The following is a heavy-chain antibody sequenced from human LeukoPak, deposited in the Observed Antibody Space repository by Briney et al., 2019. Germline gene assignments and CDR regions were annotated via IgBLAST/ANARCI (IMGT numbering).Heavy chain of an antibody. Sequence: KASETLSLTCTVSGGSISSSSYYWSWIRQPPGKGLEWIGYIYYSGSTNYNPSLKSRVTISVDTSKNQFSLKLSSVTAADTAVYYCARDSGSIFDYWGQGTLVTVSS. D-gene: IGHD3-22*01. CDR1: GGSISSSSYY. V-gene: IGHV4-61*01. CDR3: ARDSGSIFDY. J-gene: IGHJ4*02. CDR2: IYYSGST.